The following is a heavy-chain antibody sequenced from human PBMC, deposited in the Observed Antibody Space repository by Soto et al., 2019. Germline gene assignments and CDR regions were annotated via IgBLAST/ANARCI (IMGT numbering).Heavy chain of an antibody. CDR3: ARDPSFGGAGGAFDI. Sequence: GGSLRLSCAASGFTFSSYWMSWVRRAPGKGLEWVANIKQDGSEKYYVDSVKGRFTISRDNAKNSLYLQMNSLRAEDTAVYYCARDPSFGGAGGAFDIWGQGTMVTVSS. CDR1: GFTFSSYW. J-gene: IGHJ3*02. D-gene: IGHD3-16*01. V-gene: IGHV3-7*01. CDR2: IKQDGSEK.